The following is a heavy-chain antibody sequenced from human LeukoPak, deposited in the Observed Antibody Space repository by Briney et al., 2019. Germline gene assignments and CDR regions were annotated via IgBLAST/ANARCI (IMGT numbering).Heavy chain of an antibody. D-gene: IGHD2-2*01. CDR1: GFSFGYYE. CDR2: IRSKAYRGTT. V-gene: IGHV3-49*04. CDR3: LRQPFCKSTTRYLGN. J-gene: IGHJ4*02. Sequence: PGGSLRLSCSATGFSFGYYEISCVRQAPGKRPEWVGFIRSKAYRGTTEYAASVKGRFIISRDDSKASMYLQMNSLKIDDSGVYYCLRQPFCKSTTRYLGNWGQGTRVTVSS.